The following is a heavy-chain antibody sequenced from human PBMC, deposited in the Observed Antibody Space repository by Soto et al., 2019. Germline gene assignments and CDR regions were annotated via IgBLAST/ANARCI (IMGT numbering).Heavy chain of an antibody. D-gene: IGHD4-17*01. V-gene: IGHV1-8*01. CDR2: MNPNSGNT. CDR3: ARALKTRMTYNWFDP. J-gene: IGHJ5*02. Sequence: GASVKVSCKASGYTFTSYDINWVRQATGQGLEWMGWMNPNSGNTGYAQKFQGRVTMTRNTSISTAYMELSSLRSEDTAVYYCARALKTRMTYNWFDPWGQGTLVTVSS. CDR1: GYTFTSYD.